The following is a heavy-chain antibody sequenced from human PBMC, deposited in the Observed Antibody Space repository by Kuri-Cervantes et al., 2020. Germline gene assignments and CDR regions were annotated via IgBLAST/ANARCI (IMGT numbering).Heavy chain of an antibody. CDR1: GFTFSSYW. Sequence: GESLKISCAASGFTFSSYWMSWVRQAPGKGLEWVSLISWDGGSTYYADSVKGRFTISRDNSKNSLYLQMNSLRAEDTALYYCAKDSYGDLDYWGQGTLVTVSS. CDR2: ISWDGGST. V-gene: IGHV3-43D*04. J-gene: IGHJ4*02. CDR3: AKDSYGDLDY. D-gene: IGHD4-17*01.